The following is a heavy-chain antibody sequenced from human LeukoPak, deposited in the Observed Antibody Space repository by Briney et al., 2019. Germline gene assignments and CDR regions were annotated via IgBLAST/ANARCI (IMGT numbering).Heavy chain of an antibody. Sequence: SETLSLTCTVSGGSISSGDYYWSWIRQPPGKGLEWIGYIYYSGSTYYNPSLKSRVTISVDTSKNQFSLKLSSVTAADTAAYYCARVEARYYFDYWGQGTLVTVSS. CDR1: GGSISSGDYY. CDR2: IYYSGST. J-gene: IGHJ4*02. CDR3: ARVEARYYFDY. D-gene: IGHD1-26*01. V-gene: IGHV4-30-4*01.